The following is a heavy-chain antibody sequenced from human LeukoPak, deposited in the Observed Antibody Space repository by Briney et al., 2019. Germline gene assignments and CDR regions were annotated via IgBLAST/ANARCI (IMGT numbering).Heavy chain of an antibody. CDR1: RFSFSSAW. D-gene: IGHD3-22*01. J-gene: IGHJ4*02. Sequence: GGSLTLSCAASRFSFSSAWMNWVRQAPGKGLEWVGLTRSKTDGGTTDYAAPVRGRFTISRDDIQNTMYLQMNSLKTEDTAVYYCRLVVTPQGLDSWGQGTLVTVSS. CDR2: TRSKTDGGTT. V-gene: IGHV3-15*01. CDR3: RLVVTPQGLDS.